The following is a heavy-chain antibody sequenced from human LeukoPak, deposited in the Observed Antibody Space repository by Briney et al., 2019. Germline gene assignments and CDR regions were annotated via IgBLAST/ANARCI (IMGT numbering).Heavy chain of an antibody. CDR3: ARAMVGDAFDI. D-gene: IGHD5-18*01. CDR1: GGSVSSGSYY. Sequence: SSETLSLTCTVSGGSVSSGSYYWSWIRQPPGKGLEWIGYIYYSGSTNYNPSFKSRVTISVDTSKNQFSLKLSSVTAADTAVYYCARAMVGDAFDIWGQGTMVTVSS. CDR2: IYYSGST. V-gene: IGHV4-61*01. J-gene: IGHJ3*02.